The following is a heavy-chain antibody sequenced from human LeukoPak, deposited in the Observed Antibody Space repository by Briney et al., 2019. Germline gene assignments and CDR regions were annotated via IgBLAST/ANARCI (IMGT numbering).Heavy chain of an antibody. CDR3: ARVVAAAGYYYYYYMDV. Sequence: SETLSLTCTVSGGSISSYYWSWIRQPPGKGLEWIGYIYYSGSTNYNPSLKSRVTISVDTSKNQFSLKLSSVTAADTAVYYCARVVAAAGYYYYYYMDVWGKGTTVTVPS. D-gene: IGHD6-13*01. J-gene: IGHJ6*03. CDR1: GGSISSYY. CDR2: IYYSGST. V-gene: IGHV4-59*01.